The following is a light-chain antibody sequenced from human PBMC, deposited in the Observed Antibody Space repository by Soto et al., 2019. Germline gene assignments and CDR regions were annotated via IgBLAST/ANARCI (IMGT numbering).Light chain of an antibody. Sequence: DIQMTQSPSSLSASVGDRVTITCRASQSISNYLNWYQQKPGKAPKLLIYAASSLQSGVPSRFSGSGSGTDFTLIISSLQPEDFATYYCQQSYSTTRTFGQGTKVDI. V-gene: IGKV1-39*01. CDR1: QSISNY. CDR3: QQSYSTTRT. CDR2: AAS. J-gene: IGKJ1*01.